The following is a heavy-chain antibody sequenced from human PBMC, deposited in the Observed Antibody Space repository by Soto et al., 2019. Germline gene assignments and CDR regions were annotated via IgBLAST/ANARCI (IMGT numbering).Heavy chain of an antibody. CDR3: ESLRIAVAGSHPAYYYGMDV. CDR1: GGSFSGYY. D-gene: IGHD6-19*01. V-gene: IGHV4-34*01. CDR2: INHSGST. J-gene: IGHJ6*02. Sequence: SETLSLTCAVYGGSFSGYYWSWIRQPPWKVLEWIGEINHSGSTNYNPSLKSRVTISVDTSKNQFSLKLSSVTAADTAVYYCESLRIAVAGSHPAYYYGMDVWGQGTTLTVSS.